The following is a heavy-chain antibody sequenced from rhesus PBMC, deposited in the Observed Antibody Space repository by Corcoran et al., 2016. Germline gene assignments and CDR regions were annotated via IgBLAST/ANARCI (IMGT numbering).Heavy chain of an antibody. Sequence: EVQLVESGGGLVQPGGSLRLSCAASGFTFSNYCMCWVRPAPGKGLDWVGFIKNKADGGRAAYAESGKGRFTISRDDSKNTLDMKMNSLKTEDTAGYYCTRETIAAADYWGQGVLVTVSS. D-gene: IGHD6-31*01. V-gene: IGHV3S11*01. CDR2: IKNKADGGRA. CDR3: TRETIAAADY. CDR1: GFTFSNYC. J-gene: IGHJ4*01.